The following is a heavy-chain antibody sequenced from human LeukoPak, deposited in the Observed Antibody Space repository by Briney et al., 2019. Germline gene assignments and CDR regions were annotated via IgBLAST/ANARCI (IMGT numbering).Heavy chain of an antibody. CDR3: ARRLRGRRLPYYFDY. CDR2: INHSGST. CDR1: GGSISSYY. D-gene: IGHD2-21*02. Sequence: SETLSLTCTVSGGSISSYYWSWIRQPPGKGLEWIGEINHSGSTNYNPSLKSRVTISVDTSKNQFSLKLSSVTAADTAVYYCARRLRGRRLPYYFDYWGQGTLVTVSS. V-gene: IGHV4-34*01. J-gene: IGHJ4*02.